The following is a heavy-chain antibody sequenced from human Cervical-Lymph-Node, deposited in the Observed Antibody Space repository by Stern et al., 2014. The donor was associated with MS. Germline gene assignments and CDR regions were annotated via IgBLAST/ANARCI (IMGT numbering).Heavy chain of an antibody. CDR2: ISWDSGST. CDR1: GFTSNDYS. V-gene: IGHV3-9*02. D-gene: IGHD4-17*01. CDR3: AKTTVTTRPFEY. Sequence: VQLMQSGGGLVQPGTSLRLSCAASGFTSNDYSMHWVRQAPGKGLEWVSGISWDSGSTGYAASVKGRFAISRDNAKNSLFLHMNSLRPDDTAFYYCAKTTVTTRPFEYWGQGILVTFSS. J-gene: IGHJ4*02.